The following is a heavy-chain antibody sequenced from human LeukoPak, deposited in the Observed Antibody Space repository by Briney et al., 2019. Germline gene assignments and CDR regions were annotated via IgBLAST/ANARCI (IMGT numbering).Heavy chain of an antibody. CDR1: GGSISSYY. Sequence: SETLSLSCTVSGGSISSYYCRWIRQPAGKGLEWIVRIYTSGSTNYNPSLKSRVTMSVDTSKKQFSLKLSSVTADDTDAYYCGTMPSLLYYYGSDAFDFTGGRTTVTVSS. CDR2: IYTSGST. D-gene: IGHD3-10*01. V-gene: IGHV4-4*07. J-gene: IGHJ3*01. CDR3: GTMPSLLYYYGSDAFDF.